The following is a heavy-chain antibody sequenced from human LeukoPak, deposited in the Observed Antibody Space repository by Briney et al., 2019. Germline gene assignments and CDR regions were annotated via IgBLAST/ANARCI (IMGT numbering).Heavy chain of an antibody. J-gene: IGHJ6*02. D-gene: IGHD6-13*01. CDR1: GYSLTSFD. CDR3: ARGGSSSSYYNNYGMDV. Sequence: ASVKVSCTASGYSLTSFDINWVRQGSGQGLEWMGWMNPKRGNTGYAPTFQGRVTITRDTSIDTAFMELSSLRPDDTAVYYCARGGSSSSYYNNYGMDVWGQGTTITVSS. CDR2: MNPKRGNT. V-gene: IGHV1-8*01.